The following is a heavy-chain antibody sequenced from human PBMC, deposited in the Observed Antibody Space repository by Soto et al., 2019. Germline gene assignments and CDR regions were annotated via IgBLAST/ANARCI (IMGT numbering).Heavy chain of an antibody. CDR3: ASGRYFDWIPQGWFDP. CDR1: GGSISSSSYY. Sequence: SETLPLTCTVSGGSISSSSYYWGWIRQPPGKGLEWIGSIYYSGSTYYNPSLKSRVTISVDTSKNQFSLKLSSVTAADTAVYYCASGRYFDWIPQGWFDPWGQGTLVTVSS. V-gene: IGHV4-39*01. CDR2: IYYSGST. D-gene: IGHD3-9*01. J-gene: IGHJ5*02.